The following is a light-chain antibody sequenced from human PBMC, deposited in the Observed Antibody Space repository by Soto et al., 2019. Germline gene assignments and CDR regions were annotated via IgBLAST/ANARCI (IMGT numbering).Light chain of an antibody. J-gene: IGKJ2*01. V-gene: IGKV2-30*01. CDR1: EGLVYGDGNTY. Sequence: DVVLTQSPLFLSATLGQPASISCRSSEGLVYGDGNTYLSWFQRRPGHAPRRLIYAVSDRDSGVPDRFSGSESVTEFTLSISRVEAEDVVVYFCLQGTHWPFTFGQGTKLEIK. CDR3: LQGTHWPFT. CDR2: AVS.